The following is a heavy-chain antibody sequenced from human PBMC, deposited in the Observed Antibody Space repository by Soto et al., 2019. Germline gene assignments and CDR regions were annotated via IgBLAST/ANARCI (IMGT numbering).Heavy chain of an antibody. CDR1: GGTFSSYA. CDR2: IIPIFGTA. Sequence: QVQLVQSGAEVKKPGSSVKVSCKASGGTFSSYAISWVRQAPGQGLEWMGGIIPIFGTANYAQKFQGRVTITADESXXTDYMELSSLRSEDTAVYYCARPKEQYSWYNWFDPWGQGTLVTVSS. CDR3: ARPKEQYSWYNWFDP. D-gene: IGHD2-8*02. J-gene: IGHJ5*02. V-gene: IGHV1-69*12.